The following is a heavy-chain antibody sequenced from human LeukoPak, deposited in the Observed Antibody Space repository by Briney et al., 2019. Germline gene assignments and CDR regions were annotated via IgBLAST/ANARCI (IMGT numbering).Heavy chain of an antibody. CDR3: ARGGQQLGEFDC. D-gene: IGHD6-13*01. CDR1: GFTFSSYD. J-gene: IGHJ4*02. CDR2: IGTAGDT. V-gene: IGHV3-13*01. Sequence: AGGSLRLSCAASGFTFSSYDMHWVRQATGKGLEWVSAIGTAGDTYYPGSVKGRFTISRENAKNSLYLQVNSLRAGDTAVYYCARGGQQLGEFDCWGQGTLVTVSS.